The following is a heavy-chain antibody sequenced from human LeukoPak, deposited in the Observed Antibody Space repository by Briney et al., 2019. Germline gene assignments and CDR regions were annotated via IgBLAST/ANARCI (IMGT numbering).Heavy chain of an antibody. CDR2: IGYTGDST. D-gene: IGHD2-15*01. V-gene: IGHV3-23*01. CDR1: GFTFSSYA. Sequence: PGGSLRLSCAASGFTFSSYAMNWVRQAPGKGLEWVSGIGYTGDSTFYADSVKGRFTVSRDSSKNTLFLHMNSLRAEDTALYYCAKAGNVVASPRAYWGQGTLVTVSS. J-gene: IGHJ4*02. CDR3: AKAGNVVASPRAY.